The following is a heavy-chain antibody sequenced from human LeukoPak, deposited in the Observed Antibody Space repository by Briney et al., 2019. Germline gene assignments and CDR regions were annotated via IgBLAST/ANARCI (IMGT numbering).Heavy chain of an antibody. V-gene: IGHV3-23*01. D-gene: IGHD3-22*01. CDR2: ISGSGGST. Sequence: GGSLRLSCAASGFTFSSYAMSWVRQAPGKGLEWVSAISGSGGSTYYADSVKGRFTISRDNSKNTLYLQMNSLRAEDTAVYYCAKDSARVYDSSGYYDYWGQGTLVTVSS. J-gene: IGHJ4*02. CDR1: GFTFSSYA. CDR3: AKDSARVYDSSGYYDY.